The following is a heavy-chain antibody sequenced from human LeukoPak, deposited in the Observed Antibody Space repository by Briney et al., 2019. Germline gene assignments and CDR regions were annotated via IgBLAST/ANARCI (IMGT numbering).Heavy chain of an antibody. CDR3: ARAHVVRRDYYFDY. D-gene: IGHD2-21*01. Sequence: SETLSLTCTVSGYSISSGYYWGWIRQPPGKGLEWIGSIYHSGSTYYNPSLKSRVTISVDTSKNQFSLKLSSVTAADTAVYYCARAHVVRRDYYFDYWGQGTLVTVSS. CDR1: GYSISSGYY. CDR2: IYHSGST. J-gene: IGHJ4*02. V-gene: IGHV4-38-2*02.